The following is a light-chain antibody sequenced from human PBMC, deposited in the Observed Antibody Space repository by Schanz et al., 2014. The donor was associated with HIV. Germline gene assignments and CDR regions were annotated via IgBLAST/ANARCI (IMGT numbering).Light chain of an antibody. CDR2: NND. CDR3: CSYAGSYTFLWV. CDR1: SSNVAINT. J-gene: IGLJ3*02. Sequence: QSVLIQPPSASGTPGQRVTISCSGSSSNVAINTVNWYQQVPGTAPKVLIYNNDQRPSGVPDRFSGSKSGNTASLTISGLQAEDEADYYCCSYAGSYTFLWVFGGGTKLTVL. V-gene: IGLV1-44*01.